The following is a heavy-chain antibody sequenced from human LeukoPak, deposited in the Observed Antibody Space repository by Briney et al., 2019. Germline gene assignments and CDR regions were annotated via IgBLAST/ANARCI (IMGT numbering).Heavy chain of an antibody. CDR1: GFTFSSYA. CDR3: AKDLSSGTRRGFDY. Sequence: GGSLRLSCAASGFTFSSYAMSWVRQAPGKGLEWVSAISGSGGSTYYADSVKGRFTISRDNSKNTLYLQMNSLRAEDTALYYCAKDLSSGTRRGFDYWGQGTLVTVSS. D-gene: IGHD3/OR15-3a*01. CDR2: ISGSGGST. V-gene: IGHV3-23*01. J-gene: IGHJ4*02.